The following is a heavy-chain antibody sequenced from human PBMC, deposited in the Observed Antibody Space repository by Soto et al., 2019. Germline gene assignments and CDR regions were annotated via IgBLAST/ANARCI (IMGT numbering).Heavy chain of an antibody. CDR2: IYYTGSA. J-gene: IGHJ6*02. CDR1: GGSFSSGDYY. Sequence: QVQLQESGPGVVKPSQTLSLPCTFSGGSFSSGDYYWSWVRQPPGTGLAWIGYIYYTGSAFNNPSLTIRVSISIDTSKTQFSLKLSSVTAADTAVYYCSRIHFGDEPSYYYYGMCVWGQGTTVTVSS. D-gene: IGHD4-17*01. CDR3: SRIHFGDEPSYYYYGMCV. V-gene: IGHV4-30-4*01.